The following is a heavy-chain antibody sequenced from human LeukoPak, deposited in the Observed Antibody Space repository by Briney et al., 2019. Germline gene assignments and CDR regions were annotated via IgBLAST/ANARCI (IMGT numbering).Heavy chain of an antibody. Sequence: WETLSLTCAVYGGSFSGYYWSWIRQPPGKGLEWIGEINHSGSTNYNPSLNSPVTISVDTSKNQFSLKLSSVTAADTAVYYCARLASGGLDYWGQGTLVTVSS. CDR3: ARLASGGLDY. CDR2: INHSGST. CDR1: GGSFSGYY. V-gene: IGHV4-34*01. D-gene: IGHD1-26*01. J-gene: IGHJ4*02.